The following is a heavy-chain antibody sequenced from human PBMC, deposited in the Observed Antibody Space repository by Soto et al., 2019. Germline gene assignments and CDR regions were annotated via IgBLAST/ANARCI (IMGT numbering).Heavy chain of an antibody. Sequence: QVQLQQWGAGLLKPSETLSLTCAVYGGSFSGYYWSWIRQPPGKGLEWIGEINHSGSTNYNPSLKSRVTISVDTSKNHFSLKLSSVTAADTAVYYCARRRGHRADYKTGGYGYWGQGTLVTVSS. D-gene: IGHD5-18*01. CDR2: INHSGST. V-gene: IGHV4-34*01. CDR1: GGSFSGYY. CDR3: ARRRGHRADYKTGGYGY. J-gene: IGHJ4*02.